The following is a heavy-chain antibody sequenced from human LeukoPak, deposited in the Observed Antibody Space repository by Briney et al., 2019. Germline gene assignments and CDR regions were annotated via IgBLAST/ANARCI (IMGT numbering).Heavy chain of an antibody. CDR2: THYSGSN. V-gene: IGHV4-39*01. Sequence: PSETLSLTCSVSGGSITTSFYCNWIRQPPGQGLEWIGSTHYSGSNSYNPSLSSRVSMSVDTSRHQCFRRLTSVTAADTAVYYCTRRDSPTKWFDPWGQGTLVTVSS. CDR3: TRRDSPTKWFDP. D-gene: IGHD5-18*01. J-gene: IGHJ5*02. CDR1: GGSITTSFY.